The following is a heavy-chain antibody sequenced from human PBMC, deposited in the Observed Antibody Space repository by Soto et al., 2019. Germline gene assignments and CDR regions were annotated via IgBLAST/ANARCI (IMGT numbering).Heavy chain of an antibody. CDR3: ARDGGDYKFDY. CDR2: IWYDGSNK. D-gene: IGHD4-17*01. Sequence: LRLSCAASGFTFSSYGMHWVRQAPGKGLEWVAVIWYDGSNKYYADSVKGRFTISRDNSKNTLYLQMNSLRAEDTAVYYCARDGGDYKFDYWGQGTLVTVSS. V-gene: IGHV3-33*01. J-gene: IGHJ4*02. CDR1: GFTFSSYG.